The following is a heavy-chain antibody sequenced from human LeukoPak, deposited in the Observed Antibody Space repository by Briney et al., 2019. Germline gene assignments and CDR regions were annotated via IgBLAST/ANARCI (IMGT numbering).Heavy chain of an antibody. J-gene: IGHJ3*02. CDR3: ARADIVVVPAGLGTVAFDI. CDR1: GGTFSSYA. CDR2: IIPIFGTA. Sequence: SVKVSCKASGGTFSSYAISWVRQALGQGLEWMGGIIPIFGTANYAQKFQGRVTITTDESTSTAYMELSSLRSEDTAVYYCARADIVVVPAGLGTVAFDIWGQGTMVTVSS. D-gene: IGHD2-2*01. V-gene: IGHV1-69*05.